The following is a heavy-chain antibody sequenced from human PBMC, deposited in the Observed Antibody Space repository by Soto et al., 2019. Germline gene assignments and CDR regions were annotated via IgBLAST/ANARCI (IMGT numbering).Heavy chain of an antibody. V-gene: IGHV3-30*18. D-gene: IGHD2-2*02. CDR3: AKVRQHIVVVPAAIDNYYYYYGMDV. CDR1: GFTFSSYG. Sequence: QVQLVESGGGVVQPGRSLRLSCAASGFTFSSYGMHWVRQAPGKGLEWVAVISYDGSNKYYADSVKGRFTISRDNSKITLYLQMTSVRAEHTAVYYCAKVRQHIVVVPAAIDNYYYYYGMDVWGQGTTVTVSS. CDR2: ISYDGSNK. J-gene: IGHJ6*02.